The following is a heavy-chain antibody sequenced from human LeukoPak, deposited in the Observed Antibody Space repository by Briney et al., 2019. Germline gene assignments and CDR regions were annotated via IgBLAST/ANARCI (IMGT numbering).Heavy chain of an antibody. CDR2: ISSSGGNV. Sequence: QPGGSLRLSCAASGFTFSSYSINWVRQAPGKGLEWVSYISSSGGNVYYADSVKGRFIISRDNAEDSLYLQMSSLRVEDTAVYYCARDAKVERALFFDSWGQGVLVTVSS. V-gene: IGHV3-48*04. CDR3: ARDAKVERALFFDS. CDR1: GFTFSSYS. D-gene: IGHD1-1*01. J-gene: IGHJ4*02.